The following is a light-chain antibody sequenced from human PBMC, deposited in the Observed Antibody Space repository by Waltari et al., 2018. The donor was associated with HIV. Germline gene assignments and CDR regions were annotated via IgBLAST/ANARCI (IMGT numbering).Light chain of an antibody. CDR3: MQALQTHT. V-gene: IGKV2-28*01. J-gene: IGKJ2*01. CDR2: LGS. CDR1: QSLLHSNGYNY. Sequence: DIVMTQSPLSLPVTPGEPASISCRSSQSLLHSNGYNYLDWYLQKPGQSTQLLIYLGSNRASGGPDRCSGSGSGTDFTLKISRVEAEDVGVYYCMQALQTHTFGQGTKLEIK.